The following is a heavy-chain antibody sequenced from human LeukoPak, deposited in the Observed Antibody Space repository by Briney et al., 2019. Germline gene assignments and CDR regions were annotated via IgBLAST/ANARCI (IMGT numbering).Heavy chain of an antibody. CDR1: RFTFSSYA. V-gene: IGHV3-30*14. CDR3: ARALGYCSSTSCYHYYYYGMDV. D-gene: IGHD2-2*01. CDR2: ISRDGKRQ. J-gene: IGHJ6*02. Sequence: GGSLRLSCAASRFTFSSYAMHWVRQAPGKGLEWLATISRDGKRQFYTDSVKGRFTISRDNSKNTLYLQMDSLRAEDTAVYYCARALGYCSSTSCYHYYYYGMDVWGQGTTVTVSS.